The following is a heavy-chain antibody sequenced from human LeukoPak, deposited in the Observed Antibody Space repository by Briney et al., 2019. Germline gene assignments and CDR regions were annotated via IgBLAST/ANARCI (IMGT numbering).Heavy chain of an antibody. Sequence: GGSLRLSCAASGYSFSTDWMHWVRQAPGKGLVWVARINSDVSKTDYAASVKGRFTISRDDANNILYLQMNSLRVDDTAVYYCTAIRPDYWGQGTVVSASS. D-gene: IGHD2-21*02. CDR3: TAIRPDY. CDR1: GYSFSTDW. V-gene: IGHV3-74*01. J-gene: IGHJ4*02. CDR2: INSDVSKT.